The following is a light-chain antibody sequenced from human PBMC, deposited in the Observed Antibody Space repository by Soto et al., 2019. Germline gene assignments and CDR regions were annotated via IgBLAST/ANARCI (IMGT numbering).Light chain of an antibody. Sequence: QSALTQPASVSGSPGQSITISCTGTSSDVGGYNYVSWYQQHPGKAPKLMIHEVSNRPSGVSDRFSGSKSGNTASLTISGLQPEDEADYYCQSYDSSLSGCVFGGGTKLTVL. J-gene: IGLJ3*02. CDR3: QSYDSSLSGCV. V-gene: IGLV2-14*01. CDR2: EVS. CDR1: SSDVGGYNY.